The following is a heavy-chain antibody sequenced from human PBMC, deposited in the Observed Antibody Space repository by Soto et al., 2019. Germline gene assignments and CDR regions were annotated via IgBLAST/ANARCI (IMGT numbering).Heavy chain of an antibody. CDR1: GYTFTSYY. CDR3: ARIGSPITMIVVVITPPDAFDI. V-gene: IGHV1-46*01. Sequence: GYTFTSYYMHWVRQAPGQGLEWMGIINPSGGSTSYAQKFQGRVTMTRDTSTSTVYMELSSLRSEDAAVYYCARIGSPITMIVVVITPPDAFDIWG. CDR2: INPSGGST. D-gene: IGHD3-22*01. J-gene: IGHJ3*02.